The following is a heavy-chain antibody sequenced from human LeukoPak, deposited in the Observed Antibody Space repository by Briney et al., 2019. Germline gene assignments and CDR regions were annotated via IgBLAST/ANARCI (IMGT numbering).Heavy chain of an antibody. V-gene: IGHV1-46*01. D-gene: IGHD3-3*01. CDR2: INPSGGST. CDR3: ARDLLRFLEWLPTYYHYGMDV. Sequence: ASVKVSCKASGYTFTSYYMHWVRQAPGQGLEWMGIINPSGGSTSYAQKFQGRVTMTRDTSTSTVYMELSSLRSEDTAVYYCARDLLRFLEWLPTYYHYGMDVWGQGTTVTVSS. J-gene: IGHJ6*02. CDR1: GYTFTSYY.